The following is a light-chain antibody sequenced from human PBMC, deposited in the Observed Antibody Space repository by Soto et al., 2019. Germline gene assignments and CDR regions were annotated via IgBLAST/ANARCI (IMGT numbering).Light chain of an antibody. CDR2: YAS. CDR3: QQRRYSLT. J-gene: IGKJ4*01. Sequence: EIVLTQSPAILSLSPGERATLSCRASRSVDNSLAWYQQRPGQAPRLLIYYASDRATGIPPRFSGSGSGTDFTLTISSLEAEDFAVYYCQQRRYSLTFGGGTKVEMK. V-gene: IGKV3-11*01. CDR1: RSVDNS.